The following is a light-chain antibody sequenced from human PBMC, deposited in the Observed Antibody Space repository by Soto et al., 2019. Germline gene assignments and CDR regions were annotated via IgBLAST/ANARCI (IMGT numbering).Light chain of an antibody. CDR2: GAS. V-gene: IGKV3-20*01. CDR3: QQYGNSPIT. CDR1: QSVDNN. Sequence: EIMLTESPATLSLSPGERATLSCSASQSVDNNVAWYQQKPGQAPRLLIYGASNRATGIPDRSSGSGSGTDFTLTISSLEPEDYGVYHCQQYGNSPITFGQGTRLEIK. J-gene: IGKJ5*01.